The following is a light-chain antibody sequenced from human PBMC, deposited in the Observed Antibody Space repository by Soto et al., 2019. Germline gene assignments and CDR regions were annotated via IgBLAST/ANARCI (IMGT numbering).Light chain of an antibody. J-gene: IGKJ1*01. CDR1: QSVSSN. Sequence: EIVMTQSPVTLSVSPGERATLSCRASQSVSSNLAWYQQKAGQAPRLLIYGASTRATGIPARFSGSGSGTEFTLTISSLQSEDFATYYCLQDYTYPWTFGQGTKVDIK. V-gene: IGKV3-15*01. CDR3: LQDYTYPWT. CDR2: GAS.